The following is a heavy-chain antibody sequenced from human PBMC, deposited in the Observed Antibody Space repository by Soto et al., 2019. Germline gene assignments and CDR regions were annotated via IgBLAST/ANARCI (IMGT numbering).Heavy chain of an antibody. D-gene: IGHD2-21*02. V-gene: IGHV3-30*18. Sequence: PGGSLRLSCAASGFTFSSYGMHWVRQAPGKGLEWVAVISYDGSNKYYADSVKGRFTISRDNSKNTLYLQMNSLRAEDTAVYYCAKIIVVVTAIRPVAGGGMDVWGQGTTVTVSS. J-gene: IGHJ6*02. CDR1: GFTFSSYG. CDR3: AKIIVVVTAIRPVAGGGMDV. CDR2: ISYDGSNK.